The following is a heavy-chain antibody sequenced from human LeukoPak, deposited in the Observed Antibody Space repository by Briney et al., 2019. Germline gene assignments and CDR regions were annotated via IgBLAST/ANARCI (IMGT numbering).Heavy chain of an antibody. CDR1: GFTFSSYA. J-gene: IGHJ4*02. Sequence: GGSLRLSCAASGFTFSSYAMSWVRQAPGKGLEWVSGISWNSGSIGYADSVKGRFTISRDNAKNSLYLQVNSLRAEDTALYYCAKDIFTMVRGVVDYWGQGTLVTVSS. CDR2: ISWNSGSI. CDR3: AKDIFTMVRGVVDY. D-gene: IGHD3-10*01. V-gene: IGHV3-9*01.